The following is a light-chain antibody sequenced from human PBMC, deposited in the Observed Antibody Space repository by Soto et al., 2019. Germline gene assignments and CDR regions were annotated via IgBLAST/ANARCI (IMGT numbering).Light chain of an antibody. Sequence: DRVMTQSPATLSASPGDTATLSCRASQSVNHNLAWYQQKPGQPPRLLIHGASSRAPGVPARFSGSGTGTEFTLTINSLQSEDFAVYYCQRYNRWPLSFGGGTKVDIK. CDR1: QSVNHN. CDR3: QRYNRWPLS. J-gene: IGKJ4*01. V-gene: IGKV3-15*01. CDR2: GAS.